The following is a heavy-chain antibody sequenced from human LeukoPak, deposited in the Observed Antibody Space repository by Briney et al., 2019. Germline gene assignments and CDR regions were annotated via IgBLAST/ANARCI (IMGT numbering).Heavy chain of an antibody. CDR1: GFAFSSRV. CDR3: ARVSGDFQH. Sequence: GGSLRLSCSASGFAFSSRVMHWVRQTPGKGLQWVAVISFDGVRKYYEDSVTGRFTISRDNSKNMLYLQMNSLRAEDTAVYYCARVSGDFQHWGQGTLVTVSS. J-gene: IGHJ1*01. V-gene: IGHV3-30*03. D-gene: IGHD3-3*02. CDR2: ISFDGVRK.